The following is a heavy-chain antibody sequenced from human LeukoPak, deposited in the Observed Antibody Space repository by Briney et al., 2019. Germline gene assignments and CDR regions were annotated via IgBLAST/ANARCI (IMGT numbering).Heavy chain of an antibody. Sequence: GESLKISCKASGYIFTSQWIVWVRQMPGKGLERMGMIYPDDSDTRYSPSFQGQVTISADKSINTASLHWSSLKASDTAIYYCARRGKMSTASHWLDPWGQGTLVTVSS. J-gene: IGHJ5*02. D-gene: IGHD3-16*01. CDR3: ARRGKMSTASHWLDP. CDR2: IYPDDSDT. CDR1: GYIFTSQW. V-gene: IGHV5-51*01.